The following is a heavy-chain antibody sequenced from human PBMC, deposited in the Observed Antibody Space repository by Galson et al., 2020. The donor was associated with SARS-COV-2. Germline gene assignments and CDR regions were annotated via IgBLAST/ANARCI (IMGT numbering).Heavy chain of an antibody. V-gene: IGHV1-8*01. J-gene: IGHJ4*02. D-gene: IGHD6-19*01. CDR2: MNPNSGNT. CDR1: GYTFTSYD. CDR3: ARVGWLTPFGQLTYYFDY. Sequence: ASVKVSCKASGYTFTSYDINWVRQATGQGLEWMGWMNPNSGNTGYAQKFQGRVTMTRNTSISTAYMELSSLRSEDTAVYYCARVGWLTPFGQLTYYFDYWGQGTLVTVSS.